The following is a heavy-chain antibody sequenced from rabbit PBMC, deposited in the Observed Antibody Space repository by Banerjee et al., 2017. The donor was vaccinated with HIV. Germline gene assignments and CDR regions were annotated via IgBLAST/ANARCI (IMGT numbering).Heavy chain of an antibody. CDR2: IDAGVSGST. D-gene: IGHD8-1*01. Sequence: QEQLVESGGDLVKPEGSLTLTCTASGFSFSSNHWPCWVRQAPGKGLEWIACIDAGVSGSTYYANWAKGRFTITKTSSSTVTLQMTSLTAADTATYFCARDNFGGSTYGGSAFDPWGPGTLVTV. J-gene: IGHJ2*01. CDR1: GFSFSSNHW. CDR3: ARDNFGGSTYGGSAFDP. V-gene: IGHV1S45*01.